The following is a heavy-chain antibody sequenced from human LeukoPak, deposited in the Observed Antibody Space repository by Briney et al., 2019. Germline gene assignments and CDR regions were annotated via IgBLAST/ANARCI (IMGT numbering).Heavy chain of an antibody. J-gene: IGHJ4*02. D-gene: IGHD2-21*02. V-gene: IGHV3-48*02. CDR2: LSSSSSNI. CDR3: ARDCGGDCHDYFYY. Sequence: GGSLRVSCAVSGFTFSGYSMNWVRQAPGKGLEWVSFLSSSSSNIYYADSVKGRFTISRDNAKNSLYLQMNSLRDEDTAVYYCARDCGGDCHDYFYYWGAGTLVTVSS. CDR1: GFTFSGYS.